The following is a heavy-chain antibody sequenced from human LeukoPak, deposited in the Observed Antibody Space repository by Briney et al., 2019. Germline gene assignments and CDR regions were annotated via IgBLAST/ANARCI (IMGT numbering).Heavy chain of an antibody. CDR3: ARGDYESDGNWFDP. J-gene: IGHJ5*02. V-gene: IGHV1-2*02. CDR1: GYTFTGYY. CDR2: INPNSGGT. D-gene: IGHD4-17*01. Sequence: ASVKVSCKASGYTFTGYYMHWVRQAPGQGLEWVGWINPNSGGTNYAQKFQGRVTMTRDTSISTAYMELSRLRSDDTAVYYCARGDYESDGNWFDPWGQGTLVTVSS.